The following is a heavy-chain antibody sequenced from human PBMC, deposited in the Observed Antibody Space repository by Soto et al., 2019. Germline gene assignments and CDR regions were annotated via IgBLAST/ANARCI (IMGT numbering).Heavy chain of an antibody. Sequence: QITLKESGPTLVKPTQTLTLTCTFSGFSLSTSGVGVGWIRQPPGKALEWLALIYWDDDKRYSPSLKSRPTITKDTAKNQVVLTMTNMDPVDTATYYCAHRTQSSSSLGQLDYWCQGTLVTVSS. CDR3: AHRTQSSSSLGQLDY. CDR2: IYWDDDK. J-gene: IGHJ4*02. D-gene: IGHD6-6*01. V-gene: IGHV2-5*02. CDR1: GFSLSTSGVG.